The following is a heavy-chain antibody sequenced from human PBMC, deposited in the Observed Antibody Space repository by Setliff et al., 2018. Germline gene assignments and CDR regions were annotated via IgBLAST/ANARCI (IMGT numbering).Heavy chain of an antibody. Sequence: SETLSLTCAVYGGSFSGYYWSWIRQPPGKGLEWLGEINHSGSTNCNPSLKSRVTISVDTSKNQFSLKLTSVTAADTAVYYCARVPSYGSGSFYYYYYGMDVWGQGTTVTVS. J-gene: IGHJ6*02. CDR3: ARVPSYGSGSFYYYYYGMDV. D-gene: IGHD3-10*01. CDR1: GGSFSGYY. V-gene: IGHV4-34*01. CDR2: INHSGST.